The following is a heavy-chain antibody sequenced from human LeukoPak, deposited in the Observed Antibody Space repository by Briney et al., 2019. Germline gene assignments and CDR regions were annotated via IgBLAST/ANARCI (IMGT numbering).Heavy chain of an antibody. CDR1: GYTFTTYK. Sequence: ASVKVSCQASGYTFTTYKMHWVRQAPGQGLEWVGIINPSDGGRRNAQKFQGRVTMTGDMSTRTVYMGLSSLRSEDTAVYYCAKDGGSYSADYWGQGTLVTVSS. V-gene: IGHV1-46*01. CDR3: AKDGGSYSADY. J-gene: IGHJ4*02. D-gene: IGHD3-10*01. CDR2: INPSDGGR.